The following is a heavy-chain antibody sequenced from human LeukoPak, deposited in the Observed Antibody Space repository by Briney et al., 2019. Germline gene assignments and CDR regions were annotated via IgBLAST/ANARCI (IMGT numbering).Heavy chain of an antibody. CDR3: AGGYGSGSYSA. D-gene: IGHD3-10*01. CDR1: GFTFGKYY. J-gene: IGHJ5*02. Sequence: AGSLRLSCAASGFTFGKYYMSWIRQAPGKGLEWISYIVNSGGTTSYADSVQGRFTNSSEDAKNALYLQMNGLRAEDTAVYYCAGGYGSGSYSAWGQGIPVTVCS. V-gene: IGHV3-11*01. CDR2: IVNSGGTT.